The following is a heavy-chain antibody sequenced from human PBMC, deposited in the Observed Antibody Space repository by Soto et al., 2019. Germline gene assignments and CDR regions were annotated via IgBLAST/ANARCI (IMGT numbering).Heavy chain of an antibody. CDR3: ASISYVGGTDY. V-gene: IGHV4-4*07. Sequence: PSETLSLTCTVSGVSISSYSWNWIRQPAGKGLEWIGRIYTSGSTNYNPSLKSRVTMSLDTSRNQFSLKLSSVTAADTAVYYCASISYVGGTDYWGQGTLVTVSP. D-gene: IGHD5-18*01. J-gene: IGHJ4*02. CDR2: IYTSGST. CDR1: GVSISSYS.